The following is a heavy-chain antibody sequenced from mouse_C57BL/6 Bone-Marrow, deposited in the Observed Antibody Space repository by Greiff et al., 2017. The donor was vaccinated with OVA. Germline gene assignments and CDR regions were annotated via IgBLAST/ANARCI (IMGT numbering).Heavy chain of an antibody. J-gene: IGHJ2*01. CDR1: GFTFSSYG. CDR2: ISSGGSYT. Sequence: DVMLVESGGDLVKPGGSLKLSCAASGFTFSSYGMSWVRQTPDKRLEWVATISSGGSYTYYPDSVKGRFTISRDNAKNTLYLQMSSLKSEDTAMYYCARGGTYYFDYWGQGTTLTVSS. D-gene: IGHD3-3*01. CDR3: ARGGTYYFDY. V-gene: IGHV5-6*02.